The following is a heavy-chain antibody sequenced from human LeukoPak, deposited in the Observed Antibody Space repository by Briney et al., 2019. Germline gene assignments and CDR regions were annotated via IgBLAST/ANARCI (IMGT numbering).Heavy chain of an antibody. V-gene: IGHV1-18*01. Sequence: ASVKVSCKASGYTFTSYGISWVRQAPGQGLEWMGWISAYNGNTNYAQKLQGRVTMTTDTSTSTAYMELRSLRSDDTAVYYCARDVSITIFGVVIPDYYYYYYGMDVWGQGTTVTVSS. CDR1: GYTFTSYG. CDR2: ISAYNGNT. D-gene: IGHD3-3*01. CDR3: ARDVSITIFGVVIPDYYYYYYGMDV. J-gene: IGHJ6*02.